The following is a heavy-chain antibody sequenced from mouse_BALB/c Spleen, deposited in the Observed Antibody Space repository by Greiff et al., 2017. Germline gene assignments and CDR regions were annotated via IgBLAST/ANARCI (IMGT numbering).Heavy chain of an antibody. CDR3: ARGTDV. CDR1: GFTFSSYA. V-gene: IGHV5-9-4*01. J-gene: IGHJ1*01. Sequence: EVQVVESGGGLVKPGGSLKLSCAASGFTFSSYAMSWVRQSPEKRLEWVAEISSGGSYTYYPDTVTGRFTISRDNAKNTLYLEMSSLRSEDTAMYYCARGTDVWGAGTTVTVSS. CDR2: ISSGGSYT.